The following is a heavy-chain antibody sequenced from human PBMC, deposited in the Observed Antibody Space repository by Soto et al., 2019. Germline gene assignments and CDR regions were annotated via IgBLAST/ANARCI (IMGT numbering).Heavy chain of an antibody. Sequence: EVQLLESGGGLVQPGGSLRLSCAASGFTFSNYAMTWVRQAPGKGLEWVSVITGSGGGTYFVDSVKGRFTISRDNSKNTVYLQQNSLRAEDTAVYYCAKRPLTASGFDYWGQGTLVTVSS. V-gene: IGHV3-23*01. CDR1: GFTFSNYA. J-gene: IGHJ4*02. CDR3: AKRPLTASGFDY. CDR2: ITGSGGGT. D-gene: IGHD6-13*01.